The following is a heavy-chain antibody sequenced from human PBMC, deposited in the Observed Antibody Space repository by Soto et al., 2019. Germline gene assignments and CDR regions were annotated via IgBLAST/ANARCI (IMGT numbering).Heavy chain of an antibody. CDR1: GFTFSSYG. Sequence: QVQLVESGGGVVQPGRSLRLSCAASGFTFSSYGMHWVRQAPGKGLEWVAVIWYDGSNKYYADSVKGRFTISRDNSKNNLYLQMNSVRDEDTAVYYCARWPNLAGYYFDYWGQGTLVTVSS. V-gene: IGHV3-33*01. CDR2: IWYDGSNK. CDR3: ARWPNLAGYYFDY. D-gene: IGHD6-13*01. J-gene: IGHJ4*02.